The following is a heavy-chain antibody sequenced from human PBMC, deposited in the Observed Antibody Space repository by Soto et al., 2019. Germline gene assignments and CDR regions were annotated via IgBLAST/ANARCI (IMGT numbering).Heavy chain of an antibody. V-gene: IGHV1-2*04. D-gene: IGHD3-10*01. Sequence: QVQLVQSGAEVKKPGASVKVSCKASGYTFTGYYMHWVRQAPGQGLEWMGWINPNSGGTNYAQKFQGWVTMTRDTSISTADIELSRLRSDDTAVYYCARDFSNTLWFGVGYFDYWGQGTLVTVSS. CDR3: ARDFSNTLWFGVGYFDY. CDR1: GYTFTGYY. CDR2: INPNSGGT. J-gene: IGHJ4*02.